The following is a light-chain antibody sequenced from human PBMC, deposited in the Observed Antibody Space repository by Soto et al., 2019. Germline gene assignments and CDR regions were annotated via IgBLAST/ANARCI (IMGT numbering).Light chain of an antibody. Sequence: EIVLTQSPGTLSLSPGERATLSCRASQSVTSSYVAWYQQKPGQAPRLLIYGASSRATGIPDRLSGSGSGTDFTLTISRLEPEDFAVYYCQHYGSSPGTFGQGTKVEIK. CDR3: QHYGSSPGT. CDR2: GAS. V-gene: IGKV3-20*01. J-gene: IGKJ1*01. CDR1: QSVTSSY.